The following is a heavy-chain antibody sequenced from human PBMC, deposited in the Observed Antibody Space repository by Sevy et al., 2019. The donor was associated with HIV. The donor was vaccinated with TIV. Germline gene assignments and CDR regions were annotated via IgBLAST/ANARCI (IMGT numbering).Heavy chain of an antibody. CDR2: IGTSSSYI. CDR3: ARSHITMVRGVLDC. V-gene: IGHV3-21*01. CDR1: GFTFSSYS. J-gene: IGHJ4*02. Sequence: GGSLRLSCAGSGFTFSSYSMSWVRQAPGKGLEWVSSIGTSSSYIYYADSVKGRFTISRDNAKNSLYLQMNSLRAEDTAMYYCARSHITMVRGVLDCWGQRTLVTVSS. D-gene: IGHD3-10*01.